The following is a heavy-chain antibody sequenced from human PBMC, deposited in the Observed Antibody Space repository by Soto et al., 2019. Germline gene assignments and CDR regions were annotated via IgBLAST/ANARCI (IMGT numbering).Heavy chain of an antibody. CDR2: IIPIFGTA. CDR1: GGTFSSYA. D-gene: IGHD1-26*01. V-gene: IGHV1-69*01. J-gene: IGHJ3*02. Sequence: QVQLVQSGAEVKKPGSSVKVSCKASGGTFSSYAISWVRQAPGQGLEWMGGIIPIFGTANYAQKFQGRVTITADESTSTAYMELSSLRSEDTAVYYCARDLRVGATLGPAFDIWGQGTMVTVSS. CDR3: ARDLRVGATLGPAFDI.